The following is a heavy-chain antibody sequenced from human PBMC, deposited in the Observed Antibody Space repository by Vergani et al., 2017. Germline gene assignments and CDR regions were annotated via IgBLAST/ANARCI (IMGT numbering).Heavy chain of an antibody. J-gene: IGHJ4*02. CDR2: IYYSGST. D-gene: IGHD3-10*01. CDR1: GGSISSYY. CDR3: ARQLTVRGVILEFDY. Sequence: QVQLQESGPGLVKPSETLSLTCTVSGGSISSYYWSWIRQPPGKGLEWIGYIYYSGSTNYNPSLKSRVTLSVDTSKNQFSLKLSSVTAADTAVYYCARQLTVRGVILEFDYWGQGTLVTVSS. V-gene: IGHV4-59*08.